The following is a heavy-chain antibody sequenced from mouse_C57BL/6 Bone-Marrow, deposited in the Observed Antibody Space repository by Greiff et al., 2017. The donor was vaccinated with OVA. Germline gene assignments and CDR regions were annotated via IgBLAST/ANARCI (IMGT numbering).Heavy chain of an antibody. V-gene: IGHV2-9-1*01. J-gene: IGHJ1*03. Sequence: QVQLKESGPGLVAPSQSLSITCTVSGFSLPSYAISWVRQPPGTGLEWLGVIWTGGGTNYNSALKSRLSIRQDNSKRQAFLKMNSLQTDDTDRYYCDRKITYGNYWYFDVWGTGTTVTVSS. D-gene: IGHD2-1*01. CDR2: IWTGGGT. CDR1: GFSLPSYA. CDR3: DRKITYGNYWYFDV.